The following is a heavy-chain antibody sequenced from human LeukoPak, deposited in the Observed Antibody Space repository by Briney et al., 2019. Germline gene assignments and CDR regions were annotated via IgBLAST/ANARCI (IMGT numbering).Heavy chain of an antibody. Sequence: SETLSLTCTVSGGSISSYYWSWIRQPPGKGLEWIGYIYYSGSTNYNPSLKSRVTISVDTSKNQFSLKLSSVTAADTAVYYCARGWGPFDYWGQGTLVTVSS. CDR2: IYYSGST. J-gene: IGHJ4*02. CDR3: ARGWGPFDY. CDR1: GGSISSYY. D-gene: IGHD3-16*01. V-gene: IGHV4-59*01.